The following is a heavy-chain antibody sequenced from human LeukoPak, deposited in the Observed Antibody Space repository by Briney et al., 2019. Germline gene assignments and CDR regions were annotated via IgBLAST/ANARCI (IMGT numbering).Heavy chain of an antibody. CDR3: ARVFYYDSSGFYLDY. J-gene: IGHJ4*02. D-gene: IGHD3-22*01. CDR1: GYTFTSYY. CDR2: INPSSGGT. Sequence: ASVKVSCKASGYTFTSYYMHWVRQAPGQGIEWMGIINPSSGGTTYAQKFHGRVTMTRDTSTSTLYMELSSLRSEDTAVYYCARVFYYDSSGFYLDYWGQGTLVTVSS. V-gene: IGHV1-46*01.